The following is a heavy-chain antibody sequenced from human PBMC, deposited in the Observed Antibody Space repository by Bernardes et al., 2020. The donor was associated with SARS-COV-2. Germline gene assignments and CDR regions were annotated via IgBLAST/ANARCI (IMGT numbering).Heavy chain of an antibody. D-gene: IGHD3-10*01. CDR3: ARDSARPALYGNFDY. CDR2: ISYDGGDK. Sequence: GRSLRLSCAASGFTFSTYAMHWVRQAPGKGLEWVAVISYDGGDKYYADSVKGRFTISRDNLKNTLYVQMNALSAEDTAVYYCARDSARPALYGNFDYWGLGILVSVSS. V-gene: IGHV3-30*04. J-gene: IGHJ4*02. CDR1: GFTFSTYA.